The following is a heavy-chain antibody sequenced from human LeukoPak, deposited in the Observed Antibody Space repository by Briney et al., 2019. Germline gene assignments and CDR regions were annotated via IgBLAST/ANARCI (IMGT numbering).Heavy chain of an antibody. J-gene: IGHJ6*02. CDR1: GFTFSSYG. Sequence: PGGSLRLSCAASGFTFSSYGMQWVRQAPGKGLEWVAVISYDGSNKYYADSVKGRFTISRDNSKNTLYLQMNSLRAEDTAVYYCAKDLGIAVDPRGWYGVNGMDVWGQGTTVTVSS. CDR3: AKDLGIAVDPRGWYGVNGMDV. V-gene: IGHV3-30*18. CDR2: ISYDGSNK. D-gene: IGHD6-19*01.